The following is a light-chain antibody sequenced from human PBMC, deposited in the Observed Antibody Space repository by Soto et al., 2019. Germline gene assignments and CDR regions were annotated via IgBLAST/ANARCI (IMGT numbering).Light chain of an antibody. CDR3: QKYNTYPWT. CDR1: QSISSW. V-gene: IGKV1-5*03. CDR2: KAS. J-gene: IGKJ1*01. Sequence: DIQMTQSPSTLSASVGDRVTITCRASQSISSWLAWYQQKPGKAPKVLIYKASSLESGVPSRFSGSGSVTEFTLTISSLQPDDFATYYCQKYNTYPWTVGQGTQVEIK.